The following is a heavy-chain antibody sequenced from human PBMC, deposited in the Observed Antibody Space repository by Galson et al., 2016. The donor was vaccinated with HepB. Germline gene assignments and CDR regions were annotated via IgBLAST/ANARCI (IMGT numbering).Heavy chain of an antibody. CDR3: ARGRRVRGVSTKFNGIDP. D-gene: IGHD3-10*01. J-gene: IGHJ5*02. CDR2: IAPSGNT. Sequence: ETLSLTCAVYGDSFSGYYWTWIRQPPGKGLEWIGEIAPSGNTKYNPSLTSRVTVSLETSKNQFSLRLTSVTAADTAIYYCARGRRVRGVSTKFNGIDPWGQGTQVTVSS. V-gene: IGHV4-34*01. CDR1: GDSFSGYY.